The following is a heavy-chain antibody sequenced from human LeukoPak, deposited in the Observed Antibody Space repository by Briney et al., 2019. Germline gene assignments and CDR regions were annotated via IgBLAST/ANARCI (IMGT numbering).Heavy chain of an antibody. CDR3: AKRAGSAWSAGA. CDR2: IRFDGSNQ. CDR1: GFTFSNFG. D-gene: IGHD3-10*01. Sequence: GGSLRLSCAASGFTFSNFGMHWVRQAPGKGLEWVSYIRFDGSNQYYTDSVKGRFGISRDNSKNTVYLQMNSLRTEDKAVYYCAKRAGSAWSAGAWGQGTLVTVSS. J-gene: IGHJ5*02. V-gene: IGHV3-30*02.